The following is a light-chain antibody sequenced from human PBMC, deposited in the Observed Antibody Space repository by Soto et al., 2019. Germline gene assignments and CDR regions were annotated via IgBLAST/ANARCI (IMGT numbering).Light chain of an antibody. J-gene: IGKJ1*01. Sequence: EIVLTQSPATLSLSPGERATLSCRASQSVSSYLAWYQQKPGQAPRLLIYDASNRATGIPARFSGSGSGTDVTLTISSLEHEDFAVYYCQQRSNWPVTFGQGNRVEIK. V-gene: IGKV3-11*01. CDR2: DAS. CDR3: QQRSNWPVT. CDR1: QSVSSY.